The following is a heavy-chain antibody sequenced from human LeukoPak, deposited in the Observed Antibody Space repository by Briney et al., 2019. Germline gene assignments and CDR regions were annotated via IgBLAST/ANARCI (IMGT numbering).Heavy chain of an antibody. V-gene: IGHV1-2*02. CDR1: RYTFTGYY. Sequence: ASVKVSCKASRYTFTGYYMHGVRQAPGQGLEWMGWINPNSGGTNYAQKFQGRVTMTRDTSISTAYMELSRLRSDDTAVYYCARGAVVQLERREHDAFDIWGQGTMVTVSS. D-gene: IGHD1-1*01. CDR2: INPNSGGT. J-gene: IGHJ3*02. CDR3: ARGAVVQLERREHDAFDI.